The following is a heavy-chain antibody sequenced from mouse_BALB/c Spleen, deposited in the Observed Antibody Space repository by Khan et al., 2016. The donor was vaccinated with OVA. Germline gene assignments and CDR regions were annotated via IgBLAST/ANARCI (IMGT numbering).Heavy chain of an antibody. CDR1: GYSITSGYG. V-gene: IGHV3-2*02. CDR3: ARTARIKY. J-gene: IGHJ2*01. D-gene: IGHD1-2*01. CDR2: ISYSGST. Sequence: EVQLQESGPGLVKPSQSLSLTCTVTGYSITSGYGWNWLRQFPGNKLEWMGYISYSGSTNYNPSLKSRISITPDTSKNQFFLQLNSVTTEDTATYYCARTARIKYWGQGTTLTVSS.